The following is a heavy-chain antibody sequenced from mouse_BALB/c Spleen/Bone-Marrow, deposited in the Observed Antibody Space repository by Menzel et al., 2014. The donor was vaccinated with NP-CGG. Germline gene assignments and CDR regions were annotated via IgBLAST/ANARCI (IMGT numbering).Heavy chain of an antibody. CDR1: GYTFTSYV. J-gene: IGHJ2*01. CDR3: AKGGNYRYDFDY. V-gene: IGHV1-14*01. Sequence: LQESGPELVKPGASVKMSCKASGYTFTSYVMHWVKQKPGQGLEWIGYINPYNDGTKYNEKFKGMATLTSDRSSSTAYMELSGLTSEDSAVYYCAKGGNYRYDFDYRGQGTTLTVSS. D-gene: IGHD2-14*01. CDR2: INPYNDGT.